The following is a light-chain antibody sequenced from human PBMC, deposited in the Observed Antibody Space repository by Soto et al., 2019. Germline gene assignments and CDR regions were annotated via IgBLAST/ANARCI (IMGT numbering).Light chain of an antibody. V-gene: IGLV2-23*02. J-gene: IGLJ1*01. Sequence: QSALTQPASVSGAPGQSITISCTGSNSDVGSFDLVSWFQQYPGKAPKLILYEVSKRPLVVSNRFCGSKSGYTASLTISGLQAEDEGDYYCCSYADTTALFVFGTGTKLTVL. CDR3: CSYADTTALFV. CDR2: EVS. CDR1: NSDVGSFDL.